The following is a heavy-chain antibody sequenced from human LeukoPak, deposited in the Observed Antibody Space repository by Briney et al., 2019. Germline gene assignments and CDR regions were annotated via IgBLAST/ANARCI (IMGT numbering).Heavy chain of an antibody. CDR1: GGSFSGYY. V-gene: IGHV4-34*01. CDR2: INHSGST. Sequence: SETLSLTCAVYGGSFSGYYWSWICQPPGKGLEWIGEINHSGSTNYNPSLKSRVTISVDTSKNQFSLKLSSVTAADTAVYYCARGGYCSGGSCYYFDYWGQGTLVTVSS. CDR3: ARGGYCSGGSCYYFDY. D-gene: IGHD2-15*01. J-gene: IGHJ4*02.